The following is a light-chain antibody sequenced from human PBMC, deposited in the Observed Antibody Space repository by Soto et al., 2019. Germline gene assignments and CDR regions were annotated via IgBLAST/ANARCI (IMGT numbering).Light chain of an antibody. J-gene: IGKJ1*01. CDR2: GAS. V-gene: IGKV3-20*01. CDR3: QQYGSSPHT. Sequence: EMVLTQSPGTLSSSPGERATLSCRASQSVSSSYLAWYQQKPGQAPMLLIYGASSRATGIPDRFSGSGAGTDFTLTISRLEPEDFAVYYCQQYGSSPHTFGQGTKMEIK. CDR1: QSVSSSY.